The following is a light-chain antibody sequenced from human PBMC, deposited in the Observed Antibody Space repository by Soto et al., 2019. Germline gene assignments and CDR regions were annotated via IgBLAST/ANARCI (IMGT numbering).Light chain of an antibody. CDR3: QNYKNWPPEHT. CDR2: GAS. J-gene: IGKJ2*01. Sequence: EIVMTQSPATLSVSPGERATLSCRASHSVNSNLAWYQQKPGQAPRLLLYGASTRAPGIPAGFSGGGSGTEFPLPIRSRQSEDFEVYYCQNYKNWPPEHTFGQGTKLEIK. CDR1: HSVNSN. V-gene: IGKV3-15*01.